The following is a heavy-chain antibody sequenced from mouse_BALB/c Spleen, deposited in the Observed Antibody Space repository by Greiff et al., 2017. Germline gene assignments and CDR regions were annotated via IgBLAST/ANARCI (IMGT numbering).Heavy chain of an antibody. J-gene: IGHJ1*01. CDR2: IYPGDGDT. CDR1: GYAFSSYW. D-gene: IGHD1-1*01. CDR3: ARWGTTVPYWYFDV. Sequence: QVQLKQSGAELVRPGSSVKISCKASGYAFSSYWMNWVKQRPGQGLEWIGQIYPGDGDTNYNGKFKGKATLTADKSSSTAYMQLSSLTSEDSAVYFCARWGTTVPYWYFDVWGAGTTVTVSS. V-gene: IGHV1-80*01.